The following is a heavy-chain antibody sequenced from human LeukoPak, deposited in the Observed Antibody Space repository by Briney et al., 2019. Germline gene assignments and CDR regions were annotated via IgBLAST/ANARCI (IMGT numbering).Heavy chain of an antibody. V-gene: IGHV3-9*01. D-gene: IGHD6-6*01. CDR1: GFTFDDYA. CDR2: ISWNSGSI. J-gene: IGHJ4*02. Sequence: GGSLRLSCAASGFTFDDYAMHWVRQAPGKGLEWVSGISWNSGSIGYADSVKGRFTISRDNAKNSLYLQMNSLRAEDTAVYYCARNHFEYSSSNFDYWGQGTLVTVSS. CDR3: ARNHFEYSSSNFDY.